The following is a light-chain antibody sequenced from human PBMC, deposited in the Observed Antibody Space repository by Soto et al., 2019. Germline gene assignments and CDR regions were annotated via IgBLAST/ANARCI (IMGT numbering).Light chain of an antibody. CDR2: NAS. Sequence: EIVLTQSPATLSLSPGERATLSCRASQSVSRYLVWFQQKPGRAPRLLIYNASNRATGIPARFSGSGSGTDFTLTISSLEPEDFAVYYCQQRSNWPLTFGGGTKVEIK. V-gene: IGKV3-11*01. J-gene: IGKJ4*01. CDR3: QQRSNWPLT. CDR1: QSVSRY.